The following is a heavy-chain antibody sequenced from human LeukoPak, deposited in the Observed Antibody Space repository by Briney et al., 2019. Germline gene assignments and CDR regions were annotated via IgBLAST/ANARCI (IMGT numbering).Heavy chain of an antibody. J-gene: IGHJ4*02. CDR2: ISFTGNT. D-gene: IGHD3-22*01. CDR1: GGSISGYY. V-gene: IGHV4-59*08. Sequence: SETLSLTCTVSGGSISGYYWSWIRQSPGKRLEWIAYISFTGNTNYNPSLKSRVTISLDTSKTHFSLTLSSLTAADTAVYYCARSPPGWYYDNSGQYYFDTWGQGALVTVSP. CDR3: ARSPPGWYYDNSGQYYFDT.